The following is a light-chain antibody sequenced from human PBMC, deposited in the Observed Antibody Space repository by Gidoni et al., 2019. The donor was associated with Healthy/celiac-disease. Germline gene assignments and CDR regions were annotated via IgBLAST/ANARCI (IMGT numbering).Light chain of an antibody. J-gene: IGKJ1*01. Sequence: IVLPQSPATLSLSPGDRATLSCMASQSVSSYLAWYQQKPGQAPRLLIYDASNRATGIPARFSGSGSGTDFTLTISSLEPEDVAVYYCQQRSNWPRTFGQGTKVEIK. CDR2: DAS. CDR1: QSVSSY. V-gene: IGKV3-11*01. CDR3: QQRSNWPRT.